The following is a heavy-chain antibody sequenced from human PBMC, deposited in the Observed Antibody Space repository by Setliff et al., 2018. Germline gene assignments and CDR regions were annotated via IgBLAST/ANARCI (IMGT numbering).Heavy chain of an antibody. D-gene: IGHD3-22*01. CDR2: ISRRSGSDI. CDR3: ARNYYDSGDHLPFYYYYMDA. J-gene: IGHJ6*03. Sequence: GGSLRLSCAASEFRFSIYYMSWIRQAPGKGLEWVSYISRRSGSDIYYADSLKGRFTISRDNAKSSLYLQVDSLRAEDTAVYYCARNYYDSGDHLPFYYYYMDAWGKGTTVTVSS. CDR1: EFRFSIYY. V-gene: IGHV3-11*04.